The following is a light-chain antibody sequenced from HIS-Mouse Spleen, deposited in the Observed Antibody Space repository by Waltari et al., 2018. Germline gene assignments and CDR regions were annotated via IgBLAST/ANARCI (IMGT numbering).Light chain of an antibody. CDR1: QSISSY. J-gene: IGKJ3*01. V-gene: IGKV1-39*01. Sequence: DIQMTQSPSSLSASVGDRATITCRASQSISSYLNWYQQKPGKAPKLLIYAASSLQSGVPSRFCGSGSGTDFTLTISSLQPEDFATYYCQQSYSTPFTFGPGTKVDIK. CDR2: AAS. CDR3: QQSYSTPFT.